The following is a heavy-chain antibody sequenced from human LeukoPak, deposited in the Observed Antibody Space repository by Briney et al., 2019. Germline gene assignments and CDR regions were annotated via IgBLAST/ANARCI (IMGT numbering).Heavy chain of an antibody. J-gene: IGHJ6*02. CDR1: GGSITNFY. Sequence: SETLSLTCIVSGGSITNFYWSWIRQPPGKGLEWIGYIYYSGSTNYNPSLKSRVTMSVDTSKNQFSLKLSSVTAADTAIYYCARGLYYYYGMDVWGQGTTVTVSS. V-gene: IGHV4-59*01. CDR2: IYYSGST. CDR3: ARGLYYYYGMDV.